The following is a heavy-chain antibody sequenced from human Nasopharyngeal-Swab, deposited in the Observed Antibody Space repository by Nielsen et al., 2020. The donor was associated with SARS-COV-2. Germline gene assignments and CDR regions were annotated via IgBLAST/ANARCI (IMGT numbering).Heavy chain of an antibody. CDR2: IIPILGIA. CDR3: ARAEIVVVPAANDEPNYYYGMDV. J-gene: IGHJ6*02. V-gene: IGHV1-69*04. D-gene: IGHD2-2*01. CDR1: GCTLSTYA. Sequence: SVKVSCKASGCTLSTYAISWVRQAPGQGLEWMGRIIPILGIANYAQKFQGRVTITADKSTSTAYMELNSLRAEDTAVYYCARAEIVVVPAANDEPNYYYGMDVWGQGTTVTVSS.